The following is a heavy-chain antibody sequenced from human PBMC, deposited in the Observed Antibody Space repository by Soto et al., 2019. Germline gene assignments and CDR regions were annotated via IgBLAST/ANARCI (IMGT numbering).Heavy chain of an antibody. CDR2: IYYSGST. J-gene: IGHJ3*02. D-gene: IGHD3-10*01. CDR1: GVSISSGGYY. Sequence: SETLSLTCTVSGVSISSGGYYWSWIRQDPGKGLEWIGYIYYSGSTYYNPSLKSRVTISVDTSKNQFSLKLSSVTAADTAVYYCARASGGFGELFPDDAFDIWGQGTMVTVSS. V-gene: IGHV4-31*03. CDR3: ARASGGFGELFPDDAFDI.